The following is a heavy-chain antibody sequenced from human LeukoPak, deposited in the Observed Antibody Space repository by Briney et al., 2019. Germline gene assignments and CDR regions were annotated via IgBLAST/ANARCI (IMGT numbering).Heavy chain of an antibody. CDR3: ARTPESNGYFPWYFDY. CDR2: ITSSSTYI. CDR1: LFTFSTYN. V-gene: IGHV3-21*01. Sequence: PGGSLRLSCAASLFTFSTYNMNWVRQAPGKGLEWVSSITSSSTYIYYADSVKGRFTISRDNAKNSLYLQMNSLRAEDTAVYYCARTPESNGYFPWYFDYWGQGTLVTVSS. J-gene: IGHJ4*02. D-gene: IGHD3-22*01.